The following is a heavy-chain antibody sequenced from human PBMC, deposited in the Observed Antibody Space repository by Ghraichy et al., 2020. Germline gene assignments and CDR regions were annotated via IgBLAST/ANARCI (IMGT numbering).Heavy chain of an antibody. Sequence: SETLSLTCAVYGGSFSGYYWSWIRQPPGKGLEWIGEINHSGSTNYNPSLKSRVTISVDTSKNQFSLKLSSVTAADTAVYYCAREGYYGSGSLRTWFDPWGQGTLVTVSS. CDR1: GGSFSGYY. CDR2: INHSGST. J-gene: IGHJ5*02. D-gene: IGHD3-10*01. CDR3: AREGYYGSGSLRTWFDP. V-gene: IGHV4-34*01.